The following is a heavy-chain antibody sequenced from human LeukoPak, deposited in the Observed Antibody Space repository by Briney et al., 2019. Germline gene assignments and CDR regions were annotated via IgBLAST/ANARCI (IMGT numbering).Heavy chain of an antibody. V-gene: IGHV3-30*18. Sequence: GRSLRLSCAASGFTFSSYGMHWVRQAPGKGLEWVAVISYDGSNKYYADSVKGRFTISRDNSKNTLYLQMNSLRAEDTAVYYCAKGGYSSGWCVASYYYYGMDVWGKGTTVTVSS. D-gene: IGHD6-19*01. CDR3: AKGGYSSGWCVASYYYYGMDV. CDR1: GFTFSSYG. CDR2: ISYDGSNK. J-gene: IGHJ6*04.